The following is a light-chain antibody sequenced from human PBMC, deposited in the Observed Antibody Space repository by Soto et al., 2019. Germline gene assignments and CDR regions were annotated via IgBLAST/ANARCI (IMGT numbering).Light chain of an antibody. CDR2: DAS. Sequence: IQLTQSPSSLSASVGDRVTITCRASQGISSDLAWYQQKPGKAPKLLIYDASTLQSGVPSRFSGSGSGTEFTLTISSLQPEDFAAYYCQQLNAYPITFGHGTRLEMK. CDR3: QQLNAYPIT. J-gene: IGKJ5*01. CDR1: QGISSD. V-gene: IGKV1-9*01.